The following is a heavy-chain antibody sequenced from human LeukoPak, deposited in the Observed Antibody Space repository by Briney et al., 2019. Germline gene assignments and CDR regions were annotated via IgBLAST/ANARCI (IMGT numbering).Heavy chain of an antibody. CDR1: GGSFSGYY. J-gene: IGHJ3*02. Sequence: NPSETLSLTCAVYGGSFSGYYWSWIRQPPGKGLEWIGEINHSGSTNYNPSLKSRVTISVDTSKNQFSLKLSSVTAADTAAYYCARGLRSADAFDIWGQGTMVTVSS. CDR3: ARGLRSADAFDI. V-gene: IGHV4-34*01. CDR2: INHSGST.